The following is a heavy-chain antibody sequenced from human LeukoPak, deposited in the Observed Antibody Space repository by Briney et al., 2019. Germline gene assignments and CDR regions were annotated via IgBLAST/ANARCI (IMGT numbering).Heavy chain of an antibody. Sequence: ASVKVSCKASGYIFTDYYIHWVRQAPGQGLEWMALIHPNSGDTYYAQKFRGRVTMTRDTSISTAYMELNRLTSDDTAVYYCARDYSGSYTHWAQGTLVTISS. CDR3: ARDYSGSYTH. CDR1: GYIFTDYY. V-gene: IGHV1-2*06. CDR2: IHPNSGDT. J-gene: IGHJ4*02. D-gene: IGHD1-26*01.